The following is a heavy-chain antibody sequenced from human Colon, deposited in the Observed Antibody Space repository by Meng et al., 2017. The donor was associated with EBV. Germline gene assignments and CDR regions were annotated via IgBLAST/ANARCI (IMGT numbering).Heavy chain of an antibody. CDR3: ARVGAYCGGDCYHPR. CDR1: GGSLSSRNW. D-gene: IGHD2-21*02. CDR2: IYHSGST. J-gene: IGHJ4*02. V-gene: IGHV4-4*02. Sequence: QGQLEAAGPSLVEPSGNLSLTCPVSGGSLSSRNWGSWVRQPPGKGLEWIGEIYHSGSTNYNPSLKSRVTISVDESKNQFSLRLSSVTAADTAVYYCARVGAYCGGDCYHPRWGQGTLVTVSS.